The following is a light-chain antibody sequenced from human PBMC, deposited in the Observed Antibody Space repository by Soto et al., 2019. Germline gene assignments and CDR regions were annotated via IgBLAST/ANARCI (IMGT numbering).Light chain of an antibody. CDR1: QSVSSSY. Sequence: EIVVTQSPGALSLSPGDRATLSCRASQSVSSSYLAWYQHKPGQAPRLLIYSASSRATGIPDRFSGSGSGTDFTLTISRLEPEDFAVYYCQQFDSSSYTFGQGTKLEIK. V-gene: IGKV3-20*01. CDR3: QQFDSSSYT. J-gene: IGKJ2*01. CDR2: SAS.